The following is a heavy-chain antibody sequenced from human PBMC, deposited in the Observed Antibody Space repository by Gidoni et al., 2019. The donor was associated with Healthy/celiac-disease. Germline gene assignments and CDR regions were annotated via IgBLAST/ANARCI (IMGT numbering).Heavy chain of an antibody. CDR3: TTASGWDDYYYYYYGMDV. V-gene: IGHV3-15*01. CDR1: GFTFSNAW. CDR2: IKSKTDGGTT. D-gene: IGHD6-19*01. Sequence: EVQLVESGGGLVKPGGSLRLSCAASGFTFSNAWMSWVRQAPGKGLEWVGRIKSKTDGGTTDYAAPVKGRFTISRDDSKNTLYLQMNSLKTEDTAVYYCTTASGWDDYYYYYYGMDVWGQGTTVTVSS. J-gene: IGHJ6*02.